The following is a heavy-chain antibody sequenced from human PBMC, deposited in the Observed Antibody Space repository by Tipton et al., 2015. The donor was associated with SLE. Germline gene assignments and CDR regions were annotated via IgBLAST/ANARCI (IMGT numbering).Heavy chain of an antibody. Sequence: TLSLTCTVSGVSISNYYWTWVRQPPGKGLEWVGYIFKTAIISYSPSLKSRVTISVDTSKNQFSLTLSSVTAADTALYYCARANDAEDGGAFDIWGQGTVGTVSS. CDR2: IFKTAII. CDR1: GVSISNYY. V-gene: IGHV4-59*01. J-gene: IGHJ3*02. CDR3: ARANDAEDGGAFDI. D-gene: IGHD3-10*01.